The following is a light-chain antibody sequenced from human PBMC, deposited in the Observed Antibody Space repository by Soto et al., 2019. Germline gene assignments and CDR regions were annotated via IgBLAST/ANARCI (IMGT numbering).Light chain of an antibody. J-gene: IGKJ1*01. CDR2: GAS. V-gene: IGKV1-5*01. CDR3: HQYSSYSPWT. CDR1: QSVSDW. Sequence: SHLSACIGPRVTINCRASQSVSDWLAWYQQKPGKAPKLLIYGASNLERGVPSRFSGSGAGTEFTLTISSLQPDDFATYYCHQYSSYSPWTFGQRSIV.